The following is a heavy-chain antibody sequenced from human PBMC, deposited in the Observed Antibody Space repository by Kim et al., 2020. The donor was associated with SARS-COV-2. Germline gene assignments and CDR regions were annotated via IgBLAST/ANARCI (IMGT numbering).Heavy chain of an antibody. J-gene: IGHJ4*02. D-gene: IGHD5-12*01. V-gene: IGHV1-69*06. CDR2: IISIFGTA. CDR3: ARDLGDGYTFDY. CDR1: GGTFSRYA. Sequence: SVKVSCKASGGTFSRYAISWVRQAPGQGLEWMGGIISIFGTANYAQKFQGRVTITADKSTSTAYMELSSLRSEDTAVYYCARDLGDGYTFDYWGQGTLVTVSS.